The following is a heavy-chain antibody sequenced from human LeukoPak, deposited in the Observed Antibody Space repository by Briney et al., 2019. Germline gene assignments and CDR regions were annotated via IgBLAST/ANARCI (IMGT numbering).Heavy chain of an antibody. CDR2: IYTSGST. CDR1: GGSISSGSYY. V-gene: IGHV4-61*02. D-gene: IGHD2-2*02. J-gene: IGHJ4*02. Sequence: SETLSLTCTVSGGSISSGSYYWSWIRQPAGKGLEWIGRIYTSGSTNYNPSLKSRVTISVDTSKNQFSLKLSSVTAADTAVYYCAREVGYCSSTSCYTIDYWGQGTLVTVSS. CDR3: AREVGYCSSTSCYTIDY.